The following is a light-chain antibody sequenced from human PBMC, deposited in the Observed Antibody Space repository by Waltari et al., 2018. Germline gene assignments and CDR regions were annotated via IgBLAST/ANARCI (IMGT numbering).Light chain of an antibody. J-gene: IGKJ4*01. Sequence: DIVMTQSPDSLAVSLGERATTNCKPTHSLLSRSNNNNYLAWYRQKPGQPPKLLIYWASTRESGVPDRFSGSGSGAEFTLTISSLQAEDVSVYYCQQYYSLPLTFGGGTKVEI. CDR3: QQYYSLPLT. CDR1: HSLLSRSNNNNY. CDR2: WAS. V-gene: IGKV4-1*01.